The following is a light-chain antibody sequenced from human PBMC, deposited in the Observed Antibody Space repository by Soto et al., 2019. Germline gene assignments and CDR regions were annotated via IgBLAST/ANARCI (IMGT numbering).Light chain of an antibody. CDR1: QSVSSRY. CDR2: GAS. V-gene: IGKV3-20*01. J-gene: IGKJ4*02. CDR3: QQYSTSPYT. Sequence: EMVLTQSPGTLSLSPGDRATLSCRASQSVSSRYLACYQQKPGNAPRLVIYGASSRTTGIPDRFSGSGSGTDFPLTISRLEPDDFAAYYCQQYSTSPYTCGGGTKMEIK.